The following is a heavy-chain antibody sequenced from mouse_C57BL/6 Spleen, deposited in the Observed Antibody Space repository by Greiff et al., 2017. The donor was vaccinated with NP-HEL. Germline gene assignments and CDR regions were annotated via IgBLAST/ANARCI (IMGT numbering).Heavy chain of an antibody. CDR3: TTKNYYGSSPFDY. D-gene: IGHD1-1*01. CDR1: GFNIKDDY. CDR2: IDPENGDT. Sequence: LVESGAELVRPGASVKLSCTASGFNIKDDYMHWVKQRPEQGLEWIGWIDPENGDTEYASKFQGKATITADTSSNTAYLQLSSLTSEDTAVYYCTTKNYYGSSPFDYWGQGTTLTVSS. J-gene: IGHJ2*01. V-gene: IGHV14-4*01.